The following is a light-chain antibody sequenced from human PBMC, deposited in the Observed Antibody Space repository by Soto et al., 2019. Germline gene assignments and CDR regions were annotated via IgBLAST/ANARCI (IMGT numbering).Light chain of an antibody. CDR3: QQRFNWPPT. CDR1: QSVSSTS. CDR2: GAS. Sequence: LTQSPGTVSLSPGERATLSCRASQSVSSTSLAWYQQKPGQAPRLLIYGASSRATGIPARFSGSGSGTDFTLTISSLDPEDFAVYYCQQRFNWPPTFGQGTRLEI. J-gene: IGKJ5*01. V-gene: IGKV3D-20*02.